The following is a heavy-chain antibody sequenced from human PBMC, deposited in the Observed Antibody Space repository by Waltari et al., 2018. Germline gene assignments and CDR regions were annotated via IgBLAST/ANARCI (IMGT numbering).Heavy chain of an antibody. CDR2: ISSSSSYI. D-gene: IGHD2-15*01. Sequence: EVQLVESGGGLVKPGGSLRLSCAASGFTFSSYSMNWVRQAPGKGLEWVSSISSSSSYIYYADSVKGRFTISRDNAKNSLYLQMNSLRAEDTAVYYCARDGMLLGYCSGGSCYSDYWGQGTLVTVSS. J-gene: IGHJ4*02. CDR1: GFTFSSYS. CDR3: ARDGMLLGYCSGGSCYSDY. V-gene: IGHV3-21*01.